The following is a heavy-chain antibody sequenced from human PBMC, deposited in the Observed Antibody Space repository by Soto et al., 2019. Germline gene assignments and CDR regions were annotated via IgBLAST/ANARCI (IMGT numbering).Heavy chain of an antibody. Sequence: SETLSLTCTVSGGSISSTSYYWVWIRQPPGKGLEWIGSFYYSGSTYYNPSLKSRVTISVDTSENQFSLKLSSVTAADTAVYYCVRHLNGFDPWGQGTLVTVSS. J-gene: IGHJ5*02. CDR2: FYYSGST. CDR3: VRHLNGFDP. V-gene: IGHV4-39*01. CDR1: GGSISSTSYY.